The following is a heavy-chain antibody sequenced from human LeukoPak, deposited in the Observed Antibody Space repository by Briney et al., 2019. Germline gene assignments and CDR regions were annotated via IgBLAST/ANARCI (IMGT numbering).Heavy chain of an antibody. J-gene: IGHJ6*03. V-gene: IGHV1-46*01. CDR2: INPSGGST. Sequence: ASVKVSCKASGYTFTGYYMHWVRQAPGQGLEWMGIINPSGGSTSYAQKFQGRVTMTRDTSISTAYMELSRLRSDDTAVYYCARARTGDLDYYYYMDVWGKGTTVTVSS. D-gene: IGHD7-27*01. CDR3: ARARTGDLDYYYYMDV. CDR1: GYTFTGYY.